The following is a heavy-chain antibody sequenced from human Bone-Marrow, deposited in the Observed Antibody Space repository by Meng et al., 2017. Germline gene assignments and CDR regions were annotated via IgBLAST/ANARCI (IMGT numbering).Heavy chain of an antibody. CDR1: GYTFTSYG. Sequence: ASVKVSCKASGYTFTSYGISWVRQAPGQGLEWMGWISAYNGNTNYAQKLQGRVTMTTDTSTSTAYMELRSLRSEDTAVYYCARGYFNYGATGEYYGMDVWGQGTTVTVSS. CDR2: ISAYNGNT. V-gene: IGHV1-18*01. J-gene: IGHJ6*02. D-gene: IGHD4-17*01. CDR3: ARGYFNYGATGEYYGMDV.